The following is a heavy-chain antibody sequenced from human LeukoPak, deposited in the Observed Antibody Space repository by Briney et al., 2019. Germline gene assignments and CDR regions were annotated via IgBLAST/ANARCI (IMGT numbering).Heavy chain of an antibody. J-gene: IGHJ4*02. Sequence: SQTLSLTCIVFGASMSSGDYYWSWIRQPPGKGLEWIGYIHYSGGTYSNPSLKSRVTMSVDTSKNQFSLKLSSVTAADTAVYYCARDRYCSSTSCYYFDCWGQGTLVTVSS. CDR3: ARDRYCSSTSCYYFDC. CDR1: GASMSSGDYY. V-gene: IGHV4-30-4*01. D-gene: IGHD2-2*01. CDR2: IHYSGGT.